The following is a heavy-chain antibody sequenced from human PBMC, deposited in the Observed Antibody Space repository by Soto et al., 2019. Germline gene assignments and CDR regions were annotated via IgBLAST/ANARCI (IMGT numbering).Heavy chain of an antibody. CDR2: IDASGGYT. V-gene: IGHV3-23*01. Sequence: EVQLLESGGGLLQPGRSLRLSCAASGFTFTDYAMSWVRQAPGKGLEWVSLIDASGGYTYYADSVKGRFTISRDNSRNTLYLQTNSLRAEDTAVYYCAQDPKAGPPYYFDFWGQGSLVTVSS. J-gene: IGHJ4*02. CDR1: GFTFTDYA. CDR3: AQDPKAGPPYYFDF. D-gene: IGHD6-13*01.